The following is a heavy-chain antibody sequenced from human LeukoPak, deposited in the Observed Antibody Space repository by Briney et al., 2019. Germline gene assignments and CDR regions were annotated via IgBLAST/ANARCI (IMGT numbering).Heavy chain of an antibody. CDR3: ARGLGINSGWFDS. CDR2: IIPVFGTS. J-gene: IGHJ5*01. CDR1: GGTFSSYS. D-gene: IGHD1-26*01. V-gene: IGHV1-69*05. Sequence: ASVKVSCKASGGTFSSYSISWVRQAPGQGLEWVGGIIPVFGTSNYAQKFQGRVTVTTDESTSTAYMELSSLKSEDTAIYYCARGLGINSGWFDSWGQGTLVTASS.